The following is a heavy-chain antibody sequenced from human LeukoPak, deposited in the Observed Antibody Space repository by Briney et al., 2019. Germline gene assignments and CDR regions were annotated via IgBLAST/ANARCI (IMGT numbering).Heavy chain of an antibody. D-gene: IGHD6-13*01. CDR3: ARAPRNSSTMLDY. CDR2: INPDGGST. J-gene: IGHJ4*02. CDR1: GYTFTSYW. Sequence: ASVKVSCKASGYTFTSYWIQWVRQAPGQGLEWMGLINPDGGSTAYAHRFQGRVTMTRDTSTSTVHMDLSSLRSEDTAVYYCARAPRNSSTMLDYWGQGTLVTVSS. V-gene: IGHV1-46*01.